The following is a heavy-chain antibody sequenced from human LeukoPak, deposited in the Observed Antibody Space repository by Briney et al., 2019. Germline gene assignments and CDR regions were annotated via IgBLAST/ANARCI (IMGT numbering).Heavy chain of an antibody. V-gene: IGHV3-21*01. D-gene: IGHD6-13*01. CDR3: ARAPAAPFYYFDY. CDR1: GFTFSSYS. J-gene: IGHJ4*02. Sequence: PGGSLRLSCAASGFTFSSYSMSWVRQAPGKGLEWVSSISSSSSYIYYADSVKGRFTISRDNAKNSLYLQMNSLRAEDTAVYYCARAPAAPFYYFDYWGQGTLVTVSS. CDR2: ISSSSSYI.